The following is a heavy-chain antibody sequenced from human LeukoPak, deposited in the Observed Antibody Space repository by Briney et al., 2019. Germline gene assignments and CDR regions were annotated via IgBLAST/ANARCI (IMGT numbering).Heavy chain of an antibody. J-gene: IGHJ4*02. Sequence: ASVKVSCKASGYAFTSYYMHWVRQAPGQGLEWMGIINPSGGSTRYAQKLQGRVTMTTDTSTSTAYMELRSLRSDDTAVYYCARDPYSSSWYHYFDYWGQGTLVTVSS. CDR2: INPSGGST. D-gene: IGHD6-13*01. V-gene: IGHV1-46*01. CDR1: GYAFTSYY. CDR3: ARDPYSSSWYHYFDY.